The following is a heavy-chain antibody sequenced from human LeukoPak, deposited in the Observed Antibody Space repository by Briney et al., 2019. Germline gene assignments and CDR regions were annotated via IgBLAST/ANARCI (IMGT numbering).Heavy chain of an antibody. CDR1: NYSISDGYY. Sequence: PSETLSLICSVSNYSISDGYYWGWIRQPPGKGLEWIGGVYHSGATYYTPSLKSRVTISVDTSKNQFSLNLTPVTAADTAVYYCARDSSGTLSGGGWFDPWGQGTLVTVSS. CDR3: ARDSSGTLSGGGWFDP. D-gene: IGHD6-19*01. V-gene: IGHV4-38-2*02. J-gene: IGHJ5*02. CDR2: VYHSGAT.